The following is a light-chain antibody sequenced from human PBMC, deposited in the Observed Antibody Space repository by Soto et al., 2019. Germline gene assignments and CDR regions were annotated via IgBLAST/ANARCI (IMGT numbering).Light chain of an antibody. CDR2: AAS. J-gene: IGKJ1*01. Sequence: AIRMTQSPSSFSASTGDRVTITCRASQGISSYLAWYQQKPGKAPKLLIYAASTLQSGVPSRFSGSGSGTDFTLTISCLQSEDFATYYCQQYYSYPQTFGQVTTVEIK. CDR3: QQYYSYPQT. CDR1: QGISSY. V-gene: IGKV1-8*01.